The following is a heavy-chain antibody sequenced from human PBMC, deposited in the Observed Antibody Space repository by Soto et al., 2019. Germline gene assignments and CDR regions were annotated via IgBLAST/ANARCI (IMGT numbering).Heavy chain of an antibody. D-gene: IGHD3-3*02. V-gene: IGHV4-59*01. CDR2: MYYIGST. CDR3: AAYTHFWKSFDP. J-gene: IGHJ5*02. CDR1: GDSIGSDC. Sequence: SETLSLTCTVAGDSIGSDCWSWIRQSPGKGLEWIVYMYYIGSTNYNPSLKSRVAMSVDTSKNQFSLELSSVTVADTAIYYCAAYTHFWKSFDPWGQGTLVTVS.